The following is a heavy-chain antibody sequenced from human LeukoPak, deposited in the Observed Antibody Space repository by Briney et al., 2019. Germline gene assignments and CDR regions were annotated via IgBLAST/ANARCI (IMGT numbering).Heavy chain of an antibody. CDR2: IFGSGDTT. V-gene: IGHV3-23*01. D-gene: IGHD5-12*01. CDR3: AKDQKPDSGYDIDY. CDR1: GFTISSLG. J-gene: IGHJ4*02. Sequence: GGSLRLSCAASGFTISSLGMNWVRQAPREGLGWVSVIFGSGDTTNYADSVKGRFTISRDRSKNTLYLEMHSLRADDTAVYYCAKDQKPDSGYDIDYWGQGTLVIVSS.